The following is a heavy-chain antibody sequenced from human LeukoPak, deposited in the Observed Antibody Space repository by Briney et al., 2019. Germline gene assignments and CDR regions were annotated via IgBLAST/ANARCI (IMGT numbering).Heavy chain of an antibody. Sequence: GGSLRLSCAASGFTFSSKGMSWVRQAPGKGLEWVSAISGSGGSTYYADSVKGRFTISRDNSKNTLYLQMNSLRAEDTAVYYCAKGAAKDFWSGYYRKYGMDVWGQGTTVTVSS. CDR1: GFTFSSKG. V-gene: IGHV3-23*01. J-gene: IGHJ6*02. CDR3: AKGAAKDFWSGYYRKYGMDV. CDR2: ISGSGGST. D-gene: IGHD3-3*01.